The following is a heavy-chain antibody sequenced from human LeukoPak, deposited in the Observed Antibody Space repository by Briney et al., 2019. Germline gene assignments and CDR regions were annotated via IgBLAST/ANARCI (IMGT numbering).Heavy chain of an antibody. CDR1: GFTFSNYW. Sequence: GGSLRLSCAASGFTFSNYWMSWVRQASGKGLEWVANIKQDGSEKYYVDSVKGRFTISRDNAKNSLYLQMNSLRAEDTAVYYCARDGGRQWLLGDYGMDVWGQGTTVTVSS. D-gene: IGHD2-15*01. CDR3: ARDGGRQWLLGDYGMDV. J-gene: IGHJ6*02. CDR2: IKQDGSEK. V-gene: IGHV3-7*04.